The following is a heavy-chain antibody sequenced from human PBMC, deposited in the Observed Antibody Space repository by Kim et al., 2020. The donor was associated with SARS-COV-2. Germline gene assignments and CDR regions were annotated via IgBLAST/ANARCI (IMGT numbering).Heavy chain of an antibody. CDR1: GFTFSSYW. CDR3: ARRPYADF. Sequence: GGSLRLSCTGSGFTFSSYWMNWVRQAPGKGLEWVANIKQDGSEKYYVDSVKGRFTISRDNTKNSLYLQINSLRAEDTAVYYCARRPYADFWGQGTRVTVSS. CDR2: IKQDGSEK. V-gene: IGHV3-7*01. D-gene: IGHD2-2*01. J-gene: IGHJ4*02.